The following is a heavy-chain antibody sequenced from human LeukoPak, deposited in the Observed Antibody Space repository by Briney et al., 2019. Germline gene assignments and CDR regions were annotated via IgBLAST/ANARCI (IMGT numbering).Heavy chain of an antibody. J-gene: IGHJ4*02. CDR2: VSAYNGNT. Sequence: ASVKVSCKASGYSFTNYGITWVRQAPEQGLEWMGWVSAYNGNTNYAQKIQGRVTMTTDTSTSTAYMELRSLRSDDTAVYYCARGAPRGYSGYDSAHYFDHWGQGTLVTVSS. V-gene: IGHV1-18*01. D-gene: IGHD5-12*01. CDR3: ARGAPRGYSGYDSAHYFDH. CDR1: GYSFTNYG.